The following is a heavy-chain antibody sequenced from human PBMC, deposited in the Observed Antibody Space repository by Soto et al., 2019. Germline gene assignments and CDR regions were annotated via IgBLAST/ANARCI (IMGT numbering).Heavy chain of an antibody. V-gene: IGHV3-15*01. J-gene: IGHJ6*02. CDR1: GFTFSNAW. CDR2: IKSKTDGGTT. D-gene: IGHD3-16*01. Sequence: EVQLVESGGGLVKPGGSLRLSCAASGFTFSNAWMSWVRQAPGKGLEWVGRIKSKTDGGTTDYAAPVKGRFTISRDDSKNTLYLQMNSLKTEDTAVYYCTTIGAVWVTSLYYGMDVWGQGTTVTVSS. CDR3: TTIGAVWVTSLYYGMDV.